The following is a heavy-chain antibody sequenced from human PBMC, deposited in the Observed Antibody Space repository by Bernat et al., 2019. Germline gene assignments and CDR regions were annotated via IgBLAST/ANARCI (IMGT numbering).Heavy chain of an antibody. D-gene: IGHD3-10*01. V-gene: IGHV3-7*01. CDR2: IKQDGSEK. Sequence: EVQLVEPGGDLVQPGGSLRLSCAASGFIFSTYWMTWVRQAPGKGLEWVANIKQDGSEKYYVDSVRGRFTIFRDNAKNSLDLQMNSLRVEDTAVYYCARSTGIGSYWGYWGQGTLVTVSS. CDR1: GFIFSTYW. J-gene: IGHJ4*02. CDR3: ARSTGIGSYWGY.